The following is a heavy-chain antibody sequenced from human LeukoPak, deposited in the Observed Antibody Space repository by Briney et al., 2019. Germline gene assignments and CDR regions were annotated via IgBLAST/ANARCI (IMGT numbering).Heavy chain of an antibody. Sequence: KPSETLSLTCTVSGGSISGSSYYWGWIRQPPGKGLEWIGSIYYSGSTYYNPSLKSRVTISVDTSKNQFSLKLSSVTAADTAVYYCARATSGYYDSSGYYFFHYGMDVWGQGTTVTVSS. J-gene: IGHJ6*02. CDR2: IYYSGST. CDR3: ARATSGYYDSSGYYFFHYGMDV. V-gene: IGHV4-39*01. D-gene: IGHD3-22*01. CDR1: GGSISGSSYY.